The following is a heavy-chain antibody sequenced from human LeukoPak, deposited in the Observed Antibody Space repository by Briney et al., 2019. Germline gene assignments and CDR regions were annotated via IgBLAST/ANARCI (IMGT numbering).Heavy chain of an antibody. CDR2: INQDGSEK. CDR3: ARDRALYDSRRGYYYTEDDY. J-gene: IGHJ4*02. Sequence: GGSLRLSCAASGFAFTSYSMNWVRQAPGKGLEWVANINQDGSEKYSVDSVKGRFTISRDNAKSSLYLQMNSLRADDTAVYYCARDRALYDSRRGYYYTEDDYWGQGTLVTVSS. D-gene: IGHD3-22*01. V-gene: IGHV3-7*01. CDR1: GFAFTSYS.